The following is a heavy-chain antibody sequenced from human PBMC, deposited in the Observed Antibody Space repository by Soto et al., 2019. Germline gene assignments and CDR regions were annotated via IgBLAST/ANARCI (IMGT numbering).Heavy chain of an antibody. J-gene: IGHJ6*02. Sequence: PGGSLRLSCAASGFTFSSYAMHWVRQAPGKGLEWVAVISYDGSNKYYADSVKGRFTISRDNSKNTLNLQKNSLRAEDMAVYYCARGPILWWLPPGRKQGPVSSSPNNYYGMDVWGQGTTVTVSS. D-gene: IGHD5-12*01. CDR3: ARGPILWWLPPGRKQGPVSSSPNNYYGMDV. V-gene: IGHV3-30-3*01. CDR1: GFTFSSYA. CDR2: ISYDGSNK.